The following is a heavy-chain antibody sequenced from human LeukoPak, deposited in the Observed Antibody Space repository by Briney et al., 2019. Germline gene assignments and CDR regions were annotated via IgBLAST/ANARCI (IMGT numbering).Heavy chain of an antibody. CDR1: GFTFSSYA. CDR3: ARESEAFDI. J-gene: IGHJ3*02. Sequence: GGSLRLSCAASGFTFSSYAMHWVRQAPGKGLEWVAVITYDGSDKYYADSVKGRFTISRDNSKNTLYLQKNSLRAEDTAVFYCARESEAFDIWGQGTMVTVSS. V-gene: IGHV3-30-3*01. CDR2: ITYDGSDK.